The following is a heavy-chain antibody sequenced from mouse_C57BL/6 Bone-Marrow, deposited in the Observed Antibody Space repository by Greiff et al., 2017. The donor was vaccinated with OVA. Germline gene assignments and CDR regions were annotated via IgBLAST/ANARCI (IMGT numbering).Heavy chain of an antibody. CDR2: IWSGGST. D-gene: IGHD2-1*01. V-gene: IGHV2-2*01. Sequence: QVQLKQSGPGLVQPSQSLSITCTVSGFSLTSYGVHWVRQSPGKGLEWLGVIWSGGSTDSNAAFISRLSISKDNSKSQVFFKMNSLQADDTAIYYCASIYYGNYFYYAMDYWGQGTSVTVSS. J-gene: IGHJ4*01. CDR3: ASIYYGNYFYYAMDY. CDR1: GFSLTSYG.